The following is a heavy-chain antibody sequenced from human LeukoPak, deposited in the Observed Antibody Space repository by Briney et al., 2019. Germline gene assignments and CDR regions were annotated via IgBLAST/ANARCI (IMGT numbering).Heavy chain of an antibody. V-gene: IGHV3-30*18. CDR2: ISYDGSNK. CDR3: AKELARATYYDFWSGYYHPPDY. CDR1: GFTFSSYG. Sequence: GGSLRLSCAASGFTFSSYGMHWVRQAPGKGLEWVAVISYDGSNKYYADSEKGRFTISRGNSKNTLYLQMNSLRAEDTAVYYCAKELARATYYDFWSGYYHPPDYWGQGTLVTVSS. D-gene: IGHD3-3*01. J-gene: IGHJ4*02.